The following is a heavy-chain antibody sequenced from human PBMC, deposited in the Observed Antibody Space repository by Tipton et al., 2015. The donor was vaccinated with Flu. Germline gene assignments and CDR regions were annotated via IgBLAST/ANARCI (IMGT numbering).Heavy chain of an antibody. V-gene: IGHV3-23*01. J-gene: IGHJ5*01. CDR1: GFTFNRYA. CDR3: AKADFLTSDYFES. D-gene: IGHD3-9*01. CDR2: ISGGGAIR. Sequence: SLRLSCAASGFTFNRYAMSWVRQAPGKGLEWVSGISGGGAIRYFADSVKGRFTISRDNSKNMLYLQMNSLRPEDTAIYYCAKADFLTSDYFESWGRGTLVTVSS.